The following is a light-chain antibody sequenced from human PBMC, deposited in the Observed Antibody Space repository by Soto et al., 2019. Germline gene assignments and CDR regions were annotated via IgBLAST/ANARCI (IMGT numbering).Light chain of an antibody. CDR1: QSISSY. J-gene: IGKJ3*01. Sequence: DIQMTQSPSSLSASVGDRVTITCRASQSISSYLNWYQQKPGKAPKVLIYAASSLQSGVPSRFSGSGSGTVFTLTISSLQPEDFATYYCQQSYDIPTFGPATKVDIK. CDR2: AAS. V-gene: IGKV1-39*01. CDR3: QQSYDIPT.